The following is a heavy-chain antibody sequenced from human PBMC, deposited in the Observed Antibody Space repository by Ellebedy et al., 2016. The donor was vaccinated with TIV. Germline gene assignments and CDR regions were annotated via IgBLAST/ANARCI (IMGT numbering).Heavy chain of an antibody. D-gene: IGHD6-19*01. J-gene: IGHJ4*02. Sequence: SGPTLVXPTQTLTLTCTFSGFSLSTSGMRVSWIRQPPGKALEWLARIDWDDDKFYSTSLKTRLTISKDTSKNQVVLTMTNMDPVDTATYYCARIAVAGYYFDYWGQGTLVTVSS. V-gene: IGHV2-70*04. CDR1: GFSLSTSGMR. CDR3: ARIAVAGYYFDY. CDR2: IDWDDDK.